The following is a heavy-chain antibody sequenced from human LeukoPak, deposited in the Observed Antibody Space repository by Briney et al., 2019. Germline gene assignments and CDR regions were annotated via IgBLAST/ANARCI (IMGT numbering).Heavy chain of an antibody. V-gene: IGHV4-59*01. J-gene: IGHJ3*02. CDR2: LYYGGSP. CDR3: ALDSSGWSDDSFDI. Sequence: PSETLSLTCTVSGGSISSYYWSWIRQPPGKGLEWIGYLYYGGSPKYNPSLKSRVTMSIDTSKNQFSLNLKSVTAADTAVYYCALDSSGWSDDSFDIWGHGTMVTVSS. D-gene: IGHD6-13*01. CDR1: GGSISSYY.